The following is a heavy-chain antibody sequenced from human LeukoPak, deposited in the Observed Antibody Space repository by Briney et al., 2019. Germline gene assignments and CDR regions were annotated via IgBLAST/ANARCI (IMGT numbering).Heavy chain of an antibody. Sequence: SETLSLTCTVSGGSIRSYYWSWIRQPPGKGLEWVGYIFYSGTTDSNPSLKSRVTISVDTSKNQFSLTLSSVTAADTAVYYCARTYCSGGSCHFDYWGQGTLVTVSS. CDR3: ARTYCSGGSCHFDY. CDR1: GGSIRSYY. J-gene: IGHJ4*02. CDR2: IFYSGTT. V-gene: IGHV4-59*08. D-gene: IGHD2-15*01.